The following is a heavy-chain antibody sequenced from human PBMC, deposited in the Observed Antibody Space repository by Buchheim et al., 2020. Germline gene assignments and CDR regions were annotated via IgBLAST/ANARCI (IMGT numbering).Heavy chain of an antibody. CDR1: GFTYSSYG. V-gene: IGHV3-30*18. Sequence: QVQLVESGGGVVQPGRSLRLSCAASGFTYSSYGMHWVRQAPGKGLEWVAVISYDGSNKYYADSVKRRFTIYRDNSKNTLYLQMNSLKAEDTAVYYCAKDLIGSYYGGFGYWGQGTL. CDR3: AKDLIGSYYGGFGY. CDR2: ISYDGSNK. D-gene: IGHD1-26*01. J-gene: IGHJ4*02.